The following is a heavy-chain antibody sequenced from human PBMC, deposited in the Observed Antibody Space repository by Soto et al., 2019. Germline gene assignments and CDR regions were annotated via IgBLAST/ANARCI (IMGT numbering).Heavy chain of an antibody. CDR2: ISGHNGNT. V-gene: IGHV1-18*04. D-gene: IGHD3-22*01. CDR3: ARHRFNYYDDTVYYYFDY. CDR1: GYSFTSYG. Sequence: QVQLVQSAAEVKKPGASVKVSCKASGYSFTSYGISWVRQAPGQGPEWMGWISGHNGNTNHPQSLQGRVTMTTDTSRNTAYMELRSLRSDDTAVYYCARHRFNYYDDTVYYYFDYWGRGTLVTVSS. J-gene: IGHJ4*02.